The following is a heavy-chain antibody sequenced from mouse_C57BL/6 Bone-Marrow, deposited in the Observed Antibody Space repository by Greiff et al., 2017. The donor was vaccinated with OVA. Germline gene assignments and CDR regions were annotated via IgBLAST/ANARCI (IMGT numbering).Heavy chain of an antibody. Sequence: VQLQQSGPGLVKPSQSLSLTCSVTGYSITSGYYWNWIRQFPGNKLEWMGYISYDGSNNYNPSLKNRISITRDTSKNQFCLKLNSVTTEDTATYYCARRRMGYGSSFSYWYFDVWGTGTTVTVSS. CDR2: ISYDGSN. CDR3: ARRRMGYGSSFSYWYFDV. J-gene: IGHJ1*03. D-gene: IGHD1-1*01. CDR1: GYSITSGYY. V-gene: IGHV3-6*01.